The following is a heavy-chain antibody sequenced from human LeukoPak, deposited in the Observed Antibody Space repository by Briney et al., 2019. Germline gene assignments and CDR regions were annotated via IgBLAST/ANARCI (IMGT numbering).Heavy chain of an antibody. Sequence: ASVKVSCKASGYTFTGYYMHWVRQAPGQGLEWMGWINPNSGGTNYAQKFQGRVTMTRDTSIGTAYMELSRLRSDDTAVYYCARAMTIVATAPPGGYWGQGTLVTVSS. J-gene: IGHJ4*02. V-gene: IGHV1-2*02. D-gene: IGHD5-12*01. CDR1: GYTFTGYY. CDR2: INPNSGGT. CDR3: ARAMTIVATAPPGGY.